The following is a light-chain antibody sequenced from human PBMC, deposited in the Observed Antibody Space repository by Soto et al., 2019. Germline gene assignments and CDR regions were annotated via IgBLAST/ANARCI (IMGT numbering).Light chain of an antibody. Sequence: DIQMTQAPSSLSASVGDRDTITCRASHVFSDYLTWYQQRPGHAPKVLVYGASSVQSGVPSRFRGSGSVTDFTRPIPTLQPEAVGTYYSQQCYSNVITFGQGKRLE. CDR3: QQCYSNVIT. V-gene: IGKV1-39*01. J-gene: IGKJ5*01. CDR2: GAS. CDR1: HVFSDY.